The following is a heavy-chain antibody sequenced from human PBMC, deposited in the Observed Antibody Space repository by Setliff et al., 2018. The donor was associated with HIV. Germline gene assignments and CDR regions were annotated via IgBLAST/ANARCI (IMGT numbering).Heavy chain of an antibody. V-gene: IGHV4-39*01. Sequence: SETLSLPCTVSGVPTSSTSYYWGWIRQPPGKGLEWIGYIYYSGNTYYNPSLKSPVTISVDTSKNHFSLRLSSVTAADTAVYYCARQGAVTGQSFDYWGQGALVTVSS. J-gene: IGHJ4*02. CDR2: IYYSGNT. CDR3: ARQGAVTGQSFDY. CDR1: GVPTSSTSYY. D-gene: IGHD6-19*01.